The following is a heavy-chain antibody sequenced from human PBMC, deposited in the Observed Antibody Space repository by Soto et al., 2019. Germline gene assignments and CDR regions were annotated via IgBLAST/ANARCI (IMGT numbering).Heavy chain of an antibody. CDR2: INVDGSTT. V-gene: IGHV3-74*01. J-gene: IGHJ6*02. Sequence: PGGSLRLSCEASGFTFITYWMHWVRQVPGKGLVWVSRINVDGSTTGYVDSVKGRFTISRDNAKNTLYLQMNSLRAEDTALYYCAKGRSYYYYYGVDVWGQGTTVTVSS. CDR1: GFTFITYW. CDR3: AKGRSYYYYYGVDV.